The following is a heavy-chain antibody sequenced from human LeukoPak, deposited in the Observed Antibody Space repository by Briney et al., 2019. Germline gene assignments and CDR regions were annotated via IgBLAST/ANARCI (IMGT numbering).Heavy chain of an antibody. CDR3: ARAQGGV. J-gene: IGHJ4*02. D-gene: IGHD3-3*01. V-gene: IGHV3-33*01. Sequence: AGGSLRLSCVASGFPFSSYGMHWVRQAPGKGLEWVAIIWSVGGAEYYADSVKGRFTISRDNSKNMLFLQMNSLRAEDTAVYYCARAQGGVGGQGTLVTVSS. CDR2: IWSVGGAE. CDR1: GFPFSSYG.